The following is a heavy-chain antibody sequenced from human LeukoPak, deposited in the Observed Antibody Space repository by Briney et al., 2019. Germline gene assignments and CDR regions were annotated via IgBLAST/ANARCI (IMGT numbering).Heavy chain of an antibody. V-gene: IGHV1-3*01. Sequence: ASVTVSCKASGYTFTSYSMHWVRQAPGQRLEWMGWINAGNGNTKYSQKFQGRVTITRDTSATTAYMELSSLRSEDTAVYYCAREKLTGGFDPWGQGTLVTVPS. D-gene: IGHD1-26*01. CDR3: AREKLTGGFDP. J-gene: IGHJ5*02. CDR2: INAGNGNT. CDR1: GYTFTSYS.